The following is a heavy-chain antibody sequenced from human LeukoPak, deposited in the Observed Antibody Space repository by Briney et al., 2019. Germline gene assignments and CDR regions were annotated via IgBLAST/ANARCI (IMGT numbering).Heavy chain of an antibody. J-gene: IGHJ3*02. D-gene: IGHD2-21*01. Sequence: SQTLSLTCAISGDSVSSNSAAWNWIRQSPSRGLEWLGRTYYRSQWYNDYAVSVKSRITINPDTSKNQFSLQLNSVTPEDTAVYYCAREGLWVGLDSGKTRHPYWDIWGQGTMVTVSS. CDR2: TYYRSQWYN. V-gene: IGHV6-1*01. CDR1: GDSVSSNSAA. CDR3: AREGLWVGLDSGKTRHPYWDI.